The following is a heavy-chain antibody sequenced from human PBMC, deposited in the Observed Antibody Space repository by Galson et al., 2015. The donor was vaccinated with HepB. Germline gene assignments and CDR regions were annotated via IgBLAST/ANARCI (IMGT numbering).Heavy chain of an antibody. J-gene: IGHJ4*03. D-gene: IGHD2/OR15-2a*01. V-gene: IGHV3-23*01. CDR2: ISGGGGRT. CDR1: GFTFDTYA. CDR3: AKDTVTSTLSKWGFDY. Sequence: SLRLSCAASGFTFDTYAMTWVRQAPGKGLEWVAAISGGGGRTYYAASVRGRFTISRDNSKNKLYLQMNNLKAEVTAVYFCAKDTVTSTLSKWGFDYWGQGTLVPVSS.